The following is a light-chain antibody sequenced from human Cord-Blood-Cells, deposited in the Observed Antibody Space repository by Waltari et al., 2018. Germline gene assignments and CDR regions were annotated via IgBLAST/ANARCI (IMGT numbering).Light chain of an antibody. V-gene: IGLV1-40*01. Sequence: QSVLTQPPSVSGAPGQRVTISCTGRSSNIGAGYDVHWYQQLPGTAPKLLIYGNSNRPSEVPDRFSGSKSGTSASLAITGLQAEDEADYYCQSYDSSLSGSVFGGGTKLTVL. J-gene: IGLJ2*01. CDR1: SSNIGAGYD. CDR2: GNS. CDR3: QSYDSSLSGSV.